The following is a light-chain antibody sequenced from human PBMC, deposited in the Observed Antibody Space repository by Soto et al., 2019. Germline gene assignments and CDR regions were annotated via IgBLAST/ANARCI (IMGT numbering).Light chain of an antibody. CDR2: GAS. J-gene: IGKJ4*01. CDR3: QQYNNWTSLT. CDR1: QSVRSN. Sequence: EILMTQSPATLSVFPGERATLSCRASQSVRSNLAWYQQKPGQAPRLLIYGASTRATGIPARFSGSGSGTEFTLTISSLQSEDFAVYYCQQYNNWTSLTFGGGTTVDIK. V-gene: IGKV3-15*01.